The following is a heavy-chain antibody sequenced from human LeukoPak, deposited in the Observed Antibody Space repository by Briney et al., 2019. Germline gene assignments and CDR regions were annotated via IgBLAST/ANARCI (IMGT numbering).Heavy chain of an antibody. J-gene: IGHJ4*02. D-gene: IGHD3-10*01. CDR2: ISGSGGST. CDR1: GFTFSSYA. V-gene: IGHV3-23*01. Sequence: GGSLRLSCAASGFTFSSYAMSWVRQAPGKGLEWVSAISGSGGSTYYADSVKGRFTISRDNAKNSLYLQMNSLRAEDTAVYYCARESFMVRGVISYYFDYWGQGTLVTVSS. CDR3: ARESFMVRGVISYYFDY.